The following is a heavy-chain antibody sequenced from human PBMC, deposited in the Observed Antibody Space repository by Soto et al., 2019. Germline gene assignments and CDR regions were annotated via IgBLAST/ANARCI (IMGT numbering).Heavy chain of an antibody. D-gene: IGHD6-6*01. V-gene: IGHV4-39*01. CDR3: ARHRARNWVDP. CDR1: GGSISSSSYY. J-gene: IGHJ5*02. Sequence: SETLSLTCIVSGGSISSSSYYWGWIRQPPGKGLEWLGSIYYSGSTYYNPSLKSRVTISVVTSTNQISLKLRSVTAADTTVFFWARHRARNWVDPCGQGTQVTVTA. CDR2: IYYSGST.